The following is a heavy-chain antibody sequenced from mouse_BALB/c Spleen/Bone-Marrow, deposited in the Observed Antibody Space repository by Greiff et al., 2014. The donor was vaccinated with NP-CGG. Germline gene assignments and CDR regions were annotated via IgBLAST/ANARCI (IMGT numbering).Heavy chain of an antibody. CDR3: AKEESDRYDFDY. Sequence: EVQLVESGPELVKPGASVKMSCKASGYTFTSSVMHWVKQKPGQGLEWIGYFYPYNDGFKYNEKFKGKATLTSDKSSSTDYVERSSLTYEDSAVYYCAKEESDRYDFDYWGQGTTLTVSA. D-gene: IGHD2-14*01. CDR2: FYPYNDGF. V-gene: IGHV1-14*01. CDR1: GYTFTSSV. J-gene: IGHJ2*01.